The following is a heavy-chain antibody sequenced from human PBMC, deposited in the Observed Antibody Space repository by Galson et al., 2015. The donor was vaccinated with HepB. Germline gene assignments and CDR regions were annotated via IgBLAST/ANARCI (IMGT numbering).Heavy chain of an antibody. CDR2: ISGSGGST. CDR3: AREFNYYYYYMDV. J-gene: IGHJ6*03. CDR1: GFTFSSYA. V-gene: IGHV3-23*01. Sequence: SLRLSCAASGFTFSSYAMSWVRQAPGKGLEWVSAISGSGGSTYYADSVKGRFTISRDNAKNSLYLQMNSLRAEDTAVYYCAREFNYYYYYMDVWGQGTTVTVSS.